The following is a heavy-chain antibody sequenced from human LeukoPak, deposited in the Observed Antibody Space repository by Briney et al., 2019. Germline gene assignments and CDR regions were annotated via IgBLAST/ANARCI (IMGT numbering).Heavy chain of an antibody. V-gene: IGHV1-8*01. Sequence: ASVKVSCKASGYTFTSYDINWVRQATGQGLEWMGWMNPNSGNTGYAQKFQGRVTMTRNTSISTAYMELSSLRSEDTAVYYCARVPSSSWYWFDPWGQGTLATVSS. J-gene: IGHJ5*02. CDR3: ARVPSSSWYWFDP. CDR2: MNPNSGNT. D-gene: IGHD6-13*01. CDR1: GYTFTSYD.